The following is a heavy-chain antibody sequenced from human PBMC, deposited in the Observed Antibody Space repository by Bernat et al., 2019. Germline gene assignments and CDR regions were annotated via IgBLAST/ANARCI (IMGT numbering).Heavy chain of an antibody. CDR2: IWYDGSNK. CDR3: ARGGELGILDG. CDR1: GFTFSSYG. D-gene: IGHD3/OR15-3a*01. V-gene: IGHV3-33*01. Sequence: QVQLVESGGGLVQPGGPLRLSCAASGFTFSSYGMLWVRQAPGKGLEWVAVIWYDGSNKYYADSVKGRFTISRDNSKNTLYLQMNSLRAEDTAVYYCARGGELGILDGWGQGTLVTVSS. J-gene: IGHJ4*02.